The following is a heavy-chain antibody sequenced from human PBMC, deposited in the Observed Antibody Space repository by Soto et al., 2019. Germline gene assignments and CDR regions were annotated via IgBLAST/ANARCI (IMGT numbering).Heavy chain of an antibody. CDR1: GYSFTTHG. D-gene: IGHD3-16*01. CDR3: ARDVGKCYFEPHGY. CDR2: ISGYNGNT. Sequence: ASVKVSCKASGYSFTTHGISWVRQAPGQGPVWMGWISGYNGNTNYPQKFQDRVTMTIDTSTSTAYMELTNLRSDDTAVYYCARDVGKCYFEPHGYWGQGTLVTVSS. J-gene: IGHJ4*02. V-gene: IGHV1-18*01.